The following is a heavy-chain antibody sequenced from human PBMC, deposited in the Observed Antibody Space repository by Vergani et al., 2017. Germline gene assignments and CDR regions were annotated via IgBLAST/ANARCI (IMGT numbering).Heavy chain of an antibody. CDR3: AVAAAGTHYFDY. CDR1: GGSISSSSYY. CDR2: IYYSGST. J-gene: IGHJ4*02. Sequence: QLQLQESGPGLVKPSETLSLTCTVSGGSISSSSYYWGWIRQPPGKGLEWIGSIYYSGSTYYNPSLKSRGTISVDTSKNQFSLKLSSVTAADTAVYYCAVAAAGTHYFDYWGQGTLVTVSS. D-gene: IGHD6-13*01. V-gene: IGHV4-39*01.